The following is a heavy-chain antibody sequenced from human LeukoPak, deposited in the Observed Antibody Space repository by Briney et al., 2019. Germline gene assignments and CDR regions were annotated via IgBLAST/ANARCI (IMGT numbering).Heavy chain of an antibody. J-gene: IGHJ6*04. V-gene: IGHV3-30*04. Sequence: GGSLRLSCAASGFTFSSYAMHWVRQAPGKGLEWVAVISYDGSNKYYADSVKGRFTISRDNSKNTLYLQMYSLRAEDTAVYYCARVGVRGVYYYYYGMDVWGKGTTVTVSS. CDR3: ARVGVRGVYYYYYGMDV. CDR1: GFTFSSYA. D-gene: IGHD3-10*01. CDR2: ISYDGSNK.